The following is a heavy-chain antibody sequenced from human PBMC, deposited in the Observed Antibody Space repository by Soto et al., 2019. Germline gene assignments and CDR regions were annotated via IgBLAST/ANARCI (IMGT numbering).Heavy chain of an antibody. CDR3: GKGGPYYYDSSGYYDH. D-gene: IGHD3-22*01. CDR2: ISGSGGRT. V-gene: IGHV3-23*01. CDR1: GFTFSSYA. Sequence: EVQLLESGGGLVQPGGSLRLSCAASGFTFSSYAMSWVRQAPGKGLEWVSAISGSGGRTYYADSVKGRVTISRDNSMNTLYLQLNSRRSEDTAVYYCGKGGPYYYDSSGYYDHWGQGTLVTVSS. J-gene: IGHJ5*02.